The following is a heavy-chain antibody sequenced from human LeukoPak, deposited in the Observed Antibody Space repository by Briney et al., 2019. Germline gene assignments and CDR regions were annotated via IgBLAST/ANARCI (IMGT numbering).Heavy chain of an antibody. J-gene: IGHJ4*02. V-gene: IGHV3-23*01. CDR1: GFTFGSYA. CDR3: AKGNSRYYYGSAEGDY. Sequence: GGSLRLSCAASGFTFGSYAMSWVRQAPGKGLEWVSAICGSGGSTYYADSVKGRFTISRDNSKNTLYLQMNSLRAEDTAVYYCAKGNSRYYYGSAEGDYWGQGTLVTVSS. D-gene: IGHD3-10*01. CDR2: ICGSGGST.